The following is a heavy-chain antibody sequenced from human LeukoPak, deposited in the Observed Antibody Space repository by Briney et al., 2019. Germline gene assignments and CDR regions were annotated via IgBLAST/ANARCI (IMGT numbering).Heavy chain of an antibody. CDR1: GLTVSNNY. CDR3: ARDPITMVRGVMYYYYGMDV. J-gene: IGHJ6*02. CDR2: IKQDGSEK. Sequence: PGGSLRLSCAASGLTVSNNYMSWVRQAPGKGLEWVANIKQDGSEKYYVDSVKGRFTISRDNAKNSLYLQMNSLRAEDTAVYYCARDPITMVRGVMYYYYGMDVWGQGTTVTVSS. V-gene: IGHV3-7*03. D-gene: IGHD3-10*01.